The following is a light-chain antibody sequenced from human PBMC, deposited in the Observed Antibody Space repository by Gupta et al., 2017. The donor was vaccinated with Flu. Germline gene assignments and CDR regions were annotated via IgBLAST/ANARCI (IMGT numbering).Light chain of an antibody. CDR1: QSVSSN. CDR2: DAS. J-gene: IGKJ3*01. V-gene: IGKV3-11*01. Sequence: EIVLTQSPATLSLSPGERATLSCRASQSVSSNLAWYQQKPDQAPRLLIYDASNRATGIPARFSGTGSGTDFTLTISSLEPEDFAVYYCQQRSDWPTFGPGTKVDI. CDR3: QQRSDWPT.